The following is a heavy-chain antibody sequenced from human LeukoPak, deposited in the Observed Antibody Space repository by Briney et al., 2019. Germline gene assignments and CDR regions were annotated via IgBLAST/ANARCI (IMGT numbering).Heavy chain of an antibody. CDR1: GFTFSHFG. J-gene: IGHJ4*02. CDR2: IWSDATNQ. V-gene: IGHV3-33*06. Sequence: GTSLRLSCEASGFTFSHFGMHWDRQAPGKGLEWVAVIWSDATNQYYGDSVKGRFTISRDNFKKTVSLQMDSLRAEDTAVYYCAKDAKRGFDYGNSLEHWGKGSLVTVSS. D-gene: IGHD4-11*01. CDR3: AKDAKRGFDYGNSLEH.